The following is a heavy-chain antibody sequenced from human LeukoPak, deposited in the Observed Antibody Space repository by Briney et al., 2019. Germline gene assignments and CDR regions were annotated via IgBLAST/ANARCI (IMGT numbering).Heavy chain of an antibody. CDR1: GFTFSSYS. CDR2: ISSSSSYI. V-gene: IGHV3-21*01. D-gene: IGHD3-22*01. J-gene: IGHJ4*02. CDR3: ARDVSYYDSSGYYCGVYFDY. Sequence: GGSLRLSCAASGFTFSSYSMNWVRQAPGKVLEWVSSISSSSSYIYYADSVKGRFTISRDNAKNSLYLQMNSLRAEDTAVYYCARDVSYYDSSGYYCGVYFDYWGQGTLVTVSS.